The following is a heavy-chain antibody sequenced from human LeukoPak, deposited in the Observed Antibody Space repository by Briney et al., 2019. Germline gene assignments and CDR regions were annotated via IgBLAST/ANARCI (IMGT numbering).Heavy chain of an antibody. D-gene: IGHD3-16*02. CDR3: AKDSGLLRLGELSPFDY. CDR1: GFTFSGYA. V-gene: IGHV3-23*01. J-gene: IGHJ4*02. CDR2: ISGSGGST. Sequence: GGSLRLSCAASGFTFSGYAMSWVRQAPGKGLEWVSAISGSGGSTYYADSVKGRFTVSRDNSKNTLYLQTNSLRAEDTAVYYCAKDSGLLRLGELSPFDYWGQGTLVTVSS.